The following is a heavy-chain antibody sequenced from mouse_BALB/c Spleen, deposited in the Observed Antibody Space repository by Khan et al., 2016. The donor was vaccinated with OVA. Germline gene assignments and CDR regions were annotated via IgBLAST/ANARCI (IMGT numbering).Heavy chain of an antibody. J-gene: IGHJ3*01. CDR1: GYTFTSFW. Sequence: VQLQESGAELAKPGASVKMSCKASGYTFTSFWMHWVKQRPGQGLEWIGYINPSTDYTEYNQRFKDKATLTADKSSSTAYMRLTSLTSDDSAVYYCVNHCSTSAWFTYWGQGTLVTVSA. CDR3: VNHCSTSAWFTY. D-gene: IGHD2-5*01. V-gene: IGHV1-7*01. CDR2: INPSTDYT.